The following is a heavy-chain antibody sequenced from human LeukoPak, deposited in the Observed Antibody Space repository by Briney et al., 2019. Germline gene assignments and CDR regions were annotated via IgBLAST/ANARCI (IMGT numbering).Heavy chain of an antibody. V-gene: IGHV3-74*01. CDR1: GFTFSTYW. D-gene: IGHD6-13*01. Sequence: PGGSLRLSCAASGFTFSTYWMHWVRQAPGKGLVWVSRVNGDGSSTNYADSVKGRFTISRDNAKNTLYLQMNSLRAEDTAVYYCARDGIAAVDFDYWGQGTLVTVCS. CDR3: ARDGIAAVDFDY. J-gene: IGHJ4*02. CDR2: VNGDGSST.